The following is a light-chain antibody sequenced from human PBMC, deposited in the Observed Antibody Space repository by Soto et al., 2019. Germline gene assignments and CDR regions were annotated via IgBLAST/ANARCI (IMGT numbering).Light chain of an antibody. CDR3: QQHNNSPLT. V-gene: IGKV3-11*01. CDR2: DAS. J-gene: IGKJ4*01. Sequence: EVVLTQSPATLSLSPGDRATLSCRASQSVDIYLAWYQQKPGQAPRLLIYDASRRATGIPMRFSGSGSGTDFTLTISSLEPGDFAVYYCQQHNNSPLTFGGGTKVEIK. CDR1: QSVDIY.